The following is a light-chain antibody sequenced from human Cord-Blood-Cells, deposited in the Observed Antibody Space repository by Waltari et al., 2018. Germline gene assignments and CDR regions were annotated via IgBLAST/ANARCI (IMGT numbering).Light chain of an antibody. Sequence: QSVLTQPPSVSGAPGQRVTISCTGSSPNTGAVYDGHWYQQLPGTAPKLLIYGNSNRPSGVPDRFSGSKSGTSASLAITGLQAEDEADYYCQSYDSSLSVNWVFGGGTKLTVL. J-gene: IGLJ3*02. V-gene: IGLV1-40*01. CDR3: QSYDSSLSVNWV. CDR2: GNS. CDR1: SPNTGAVYD.